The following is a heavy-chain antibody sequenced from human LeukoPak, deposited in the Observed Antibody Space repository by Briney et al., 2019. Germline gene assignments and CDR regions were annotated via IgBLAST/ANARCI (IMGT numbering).Heavy chain of an antibody. CDR3: AKGGSSSPLYYSDY. V-gene: IGHV3-23*01. Sequence: PGGSLRLSCTASKFTFSSYAMSWVRQAPGKGLEWVSAISGSGGSIYYADSVKGRFTISRDNSKNTLFLQMNSLRAEGTAVFYCAKGGSSSPLYYSDYWGQGTLVTVSS. D-gene: IGHD2-15*01. CDR2: ISGSGGSI. J-gene: IGHJ4*02. CDR1: KFTFSSYA.